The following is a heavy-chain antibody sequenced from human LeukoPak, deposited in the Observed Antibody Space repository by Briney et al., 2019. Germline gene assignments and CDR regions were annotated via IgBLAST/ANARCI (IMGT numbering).Heavy chain of an antibody. V-gene: IGHV3-23*01. CDR1: GFPFSSYA. CDR3: AKDRGAVRGVIIEYGMDV. CDR2: INASGGTP. D-gene: IGHD3-10*01. J-gene: IGHJ6*02. Sequence: GGSLSLSCAASGFPFSSYAMTWVRQAPGKGPEWVSDINASGGTPYYADSVKGRFTISRDNAKNSLYLQMNSLRAEDTALYYCAKDRGAVRGVIIEYGMDVWGQGTTVTVSS.